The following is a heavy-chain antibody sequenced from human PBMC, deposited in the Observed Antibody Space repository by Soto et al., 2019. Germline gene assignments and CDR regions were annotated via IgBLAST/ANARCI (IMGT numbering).Heavy chain of an antibody. CDR1: DGSISTYY. V-gene: IGHV4-59*01. Sequence: SETLSLTCSVSDGSISTYYWSWIRQPPGKELEWIGYVYYTGSTNYNPSLKSRATMSVDTSKNQFSLKLNSVTAADTAVYFCARGPGYCSGGACTFYYGLDIWGQGTTVTVS. D-gene: IGHD2-15*01. J-gene: IGHJ6*02. CDR2: VYYTGST. CDR3: ARGPGYCSGGACTFYYGLDI.